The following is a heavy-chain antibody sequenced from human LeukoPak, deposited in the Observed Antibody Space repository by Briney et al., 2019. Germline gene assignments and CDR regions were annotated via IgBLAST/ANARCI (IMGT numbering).Heavy chain of an antibody. J-gene: IGHJ4*02. V-gene: IGHV3-53*01. D-gene: IGHD2-8*02. CDR3: ATYRQVLLPFES. Sequence: GGSLRLSCAASGFTVSSNYMSWVRQAPGKGLEWVSVIYSGGSTYYADSVKGRFTISRDNSKNTLYLQMNSLRAEHTAIYYCATYRQVLLPFESWGQGTLVTVSS. CDR1: GFTVSSNY. CDR2: IYSGGST.